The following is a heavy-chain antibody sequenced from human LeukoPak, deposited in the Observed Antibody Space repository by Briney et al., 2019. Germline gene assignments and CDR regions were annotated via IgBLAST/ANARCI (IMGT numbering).Heavy chain of an antibody. J-gene: IGHJ6*03. CDR1: GFTFSSYA. CDR2: VSGSGGST. CDR3: ARSLRVRGVPDYMDV. V-gene: IGHV3-23*01. Sequence: PGGSLRLSCAASGFTFSSYAMSWVRQAPGKGLEWVSAVSGSGGSTYYADSVKGRFTISRDNSKNMLYLQMNSLGAEDTAVYYCARSLRVRGVPDYMDVWGKGTTVTISS. D-gene: IGHD3-10*01.